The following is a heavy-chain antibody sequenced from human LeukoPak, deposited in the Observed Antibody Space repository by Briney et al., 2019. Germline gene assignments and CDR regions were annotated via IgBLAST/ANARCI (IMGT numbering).Heavy chain of an antibody. V-gene: IGHV4-34*01. J-gene: IGHJ4*02. CDR1: GGSFSGYY. CDR3: ARWSAAYYYGSGSYFY. Sequence: PLETLSLTCAVYGGSFSGYYWSWIRQPPGKGLGWIGEINHSGSTNYNPSLKSRVTISVDTSKNQFSLKLSSVTAADTAVYYCARWSAAYYYGSGSYFYWGQGTLVTVSS. D-gene: IGHD3-10*01. CDR2: INHSGST.